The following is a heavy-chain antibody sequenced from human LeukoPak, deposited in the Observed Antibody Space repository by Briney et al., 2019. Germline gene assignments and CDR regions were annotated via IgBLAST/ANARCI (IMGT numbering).Heavy chain of an antibody. Sequence: GESLKISCKGSGYSFTSYWIGWVRQMPGKGLEWMGIIYPGDSDTRYSPSFQGQVTISADKSISTAYLQWSSLKASDTAMYYCARRVGGSSSFSRAYYFDYWGQGTLVTVSS. D-gene: IGHD6-6*01. CDR1: GYSFTSYW. V-gene: IGHV5-51*01. CDR2: IYPGDSDT. CDR3: ARRVGGSSSFSRAYYFDY. J-gene: IGHJ4*02.